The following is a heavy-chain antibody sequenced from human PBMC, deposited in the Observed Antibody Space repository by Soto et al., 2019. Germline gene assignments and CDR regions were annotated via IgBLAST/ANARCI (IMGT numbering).Heavy chain of an antibody. J-gene: IGHJ3*02. CDR2: ISGSGGST. CDR1: GFTFSSYA. Sequence: GGSLRLSCAASGFTFSSYAMSWVRQAPGKGLEWVSAISGSGGSTYYADSVKGRFTISRDNSKNTLYLQMNSLRAEDTAVYYWAKDTAYYYDSSGYYPDAFDIWGQGTMVTVSS. V-gene: IGHV3-23*01. CDR3: AKDTAYYYDSSGYYPDAFDI. D-gene: IGHD3-22*01.